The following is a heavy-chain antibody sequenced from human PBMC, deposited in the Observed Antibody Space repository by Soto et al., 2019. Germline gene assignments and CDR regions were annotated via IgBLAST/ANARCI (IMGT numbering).Heavy chain of an antibody. V-gene: IGHV1-69*04. J-gene: IGHJ5*02. CDR3: ARDPRIGIAEEVWFDP. D-gene: IGHD6-13*01. CDR2: IIPILGIA. Sequence: SVKVSCKASGGTFSSYTISWVRQAPGQGLEWMGRIIPILGIANYAQKFQGRVTITADKSTSTAYMELSSLRSEDTAVYYCARDPRIGIAEEVWFDPWGQGTLVTV. CDR1: GGTFSSYT.